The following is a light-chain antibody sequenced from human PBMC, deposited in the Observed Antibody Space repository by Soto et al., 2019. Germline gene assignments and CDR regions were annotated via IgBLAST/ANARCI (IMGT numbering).Light chain of an antibody. CDR2: SNN. Sequence: QSVLTQPPSASGTPGQRVTISCSGSSSNIGSNTVNWYQQLPGTAPKLLIYSNNQRPSGVPDRFSGSKSGTSASLAISGLQSEHEADYYCAACDDSLNGWVFGGGTKLTVL. J-gene: IGLJ3*02. CDR3: AACDDSLNGWV. V-gene: IGLV1-44*01. CDR1: SSNIGSNT.